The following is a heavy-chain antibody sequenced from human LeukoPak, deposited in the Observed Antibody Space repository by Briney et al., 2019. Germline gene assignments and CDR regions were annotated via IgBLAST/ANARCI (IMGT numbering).Heavy chain of an antibody. CDR1: GFTFSSYA. V-gene: IGHV3-23*01. CDR2: INDSGGST. J-gene: IGHJ4*02. CDR3: AKREYNFWSGYFF. Sequence: PGGSLRLSCAASGFTFSSYAMTWVRQAPGKGLEWVSSINDSGGSTYYADSVKGRFTISRDNSKNTLYLQMNSLRAEDTAVYYCAKREYNFWSGYFFWGQGTLGTVSS. D-gene: IGHD3-3*01.